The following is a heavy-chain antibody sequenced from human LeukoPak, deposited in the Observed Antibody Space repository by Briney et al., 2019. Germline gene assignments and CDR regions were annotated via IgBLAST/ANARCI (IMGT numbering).Heavy chain of an antibody. J-gene: IGHJ4*02. Sequence: SETLSLTCAVYGGSFSGYYWSWIRQPPGKGLEWIGEINHSGSTYYNPSLKSRVTISVDTSKNQFSLKLSSVTAADTAVYYCARERYYYGSGSYYFFDYWGQGTLVTVSS. CDR2: INHSGST. CDR3: ARERYYYGSGSYYFFDY. V-gene: IGHV4-34*01. CDR1: GGSFSGYY. D-gene: IGHD3-10*01.